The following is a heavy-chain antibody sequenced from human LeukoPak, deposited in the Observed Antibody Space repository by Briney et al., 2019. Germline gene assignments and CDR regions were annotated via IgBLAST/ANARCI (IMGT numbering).Heavy chain of an antibody. D-gene: IGHD6-6*01. J-gene: IGHJ3*02. CDR2: MSSTGSST. V-gene: IGHV3-21*01. CDR1: GFSFSTYY. Sequence: GGSLRLSCAASGFSFSTYYMNWVRQAPGKGLEWVSSMSSTGSSTYYADLVKGRFTISRDSARNSLYLQMNNLRAEDTAVYYCARGRVGSSSSAFDIWGQGTMVTVPS. CDR3: ARGRVGSSSSAFDI.